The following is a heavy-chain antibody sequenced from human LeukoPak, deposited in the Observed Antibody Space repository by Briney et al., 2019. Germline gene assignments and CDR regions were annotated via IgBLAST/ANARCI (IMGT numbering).Heavy chain of an antibody. V-gene: IGHV3-30*15. CDR1: GFMFTGFA. CDR3: ARDMIRGQPDYLDY. CDR2: ISYDGKVK. J-gene: IGHJ4*02. Sequence: GGSLRHSCAASGFMFTGFAMHWVRQAPGKGLQWVAVISYDGKVKFHGDSVKGRFTISRDDSKNMLYLQMSSLRPEDTAVYYCARDMIRGQPDYLDYWGQGTLVTVSS. D-gene: IGHD3-10*01.